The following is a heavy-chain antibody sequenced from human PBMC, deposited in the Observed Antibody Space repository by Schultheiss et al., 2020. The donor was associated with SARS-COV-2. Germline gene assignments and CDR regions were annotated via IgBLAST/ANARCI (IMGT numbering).Heavy chain of an antibody. D-gene: IGHD1-26*01. V-gene: IGHV3-15*07. J-gene: IGHJ4*02. CDR3: AREEWELYYFDY. CDR1: GFTFSSYA. CDR2: IKSKTDGGTT. Sequence: GGSLRLSCAASGFTFSSYAMHWVRQAPGKGLEWVGRIKSKTDGGTTDYAAPVKGRFTISRDDSKNTLYLQMNSLRAEDTAVYYCAREEWELYYFDYWGQGTLVTVSS.